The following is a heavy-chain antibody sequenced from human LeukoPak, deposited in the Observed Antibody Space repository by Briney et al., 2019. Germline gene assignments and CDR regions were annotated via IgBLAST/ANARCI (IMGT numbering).Heavy chain of an antibody. D-gene: IGHD4-17*01. J-gene: IGHJ6*02. CDR3: ARAGDYGGYVATYYYYYYGMDV. CDR2: ISSSSSYI. CDR1: GFTFSSYS. V-gene: IGHV3-21*01. Sequence: GGSLRLSCAASGFTFSSYSMNWVRQAPGKGLEWVSSISSSSSYIYYADSVKGRFTISRDNAKNSLYLQMNSLRAEDTAVYYCARAGDYGGYVATYYYYYYGMDVWGQGTTVTVSS.